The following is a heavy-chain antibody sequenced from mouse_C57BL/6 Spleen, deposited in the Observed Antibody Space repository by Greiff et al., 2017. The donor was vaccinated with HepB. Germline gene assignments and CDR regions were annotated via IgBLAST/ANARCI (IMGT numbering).Heavy chain of an antibody. CDR1: GFTFSSYG. D-gene: IGHD2-5*01. V-gene: IGHV5-6*01. J-gene: IGHJ1*03. CDR2: ISSGGSYT. CDR3: ASHYSNYWYFDV. Sequence: EVKLVESGGDLVKPGGSLKLSCAASGFTFSSYGMSWVRQTPDKRLEWVATISSGGSYTYYPDSVKGRFTISRDNAKNTLYLQMSSLKSEDTAMYYCASHYSNYWYFDVWGTGTTVTVSS.